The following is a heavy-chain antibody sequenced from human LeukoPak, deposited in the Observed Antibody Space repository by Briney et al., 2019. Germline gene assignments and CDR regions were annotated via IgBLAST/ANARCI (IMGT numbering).Heavy chain of an antibody. V-gene: IGHV3-74*01. Sequence: GGSLRLSCAASGFTFSDYWMHWVRQAPGKGLVWVSRVNRDGSSTSYADSVKGRFTISRDNAKNTLSLQMNSLRAEDTAVYYCARDRSISAAGDTYWGQGSLVTVSS. CDR2: VNRDGSST. CDR3: ARDRSISAAGDTY. CDR1: GFTFSDYW. J-gene: IGHJ4*02. D-gene: IGHD6-13*01.